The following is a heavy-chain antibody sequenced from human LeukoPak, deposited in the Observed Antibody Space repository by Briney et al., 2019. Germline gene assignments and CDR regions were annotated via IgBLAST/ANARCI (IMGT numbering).Heavy chain of an antibody. D-gene: IGHD2-15*01. CDR3: ARHGGYCSGGGCYGDAFNI. Sequence: GGSLRLSCAASGFTFSTFEMNWVRQAPGRGLEWVSSIGTTVTNIYYADSVRGRFTISRDNAKKSLYLQMNSLRAEDTAVYYCARHGGYCSGGGCYGDAFNIWGQGTMVTVSS. CDR1: GFTFSTFE. CDR2: IGTTVTNI. V-gene: IGHV3-48*03. J-gene: IGHJ3*02.